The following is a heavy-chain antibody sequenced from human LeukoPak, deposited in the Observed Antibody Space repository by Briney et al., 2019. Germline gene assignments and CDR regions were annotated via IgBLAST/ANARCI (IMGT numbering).Heavy chain of an antibody. CDR1: GGSISSYY. D-gene: IGHD3-16*01. J-gene: IGHJ3*02. CDR3: ARMAGGLGAFDI. V-gene: IGHV4-59*01. CDR2: IYYSGST. Sequence: SETLSLTCTVSGGSISSYYWSWIRQPPGKGLEWIGYIYYSGSTNNNLSLKSRVTISVDTSKNQFSLKLSSVTAADTAVYYCARMAGGLGAFDIWGQGTMVTVSS.